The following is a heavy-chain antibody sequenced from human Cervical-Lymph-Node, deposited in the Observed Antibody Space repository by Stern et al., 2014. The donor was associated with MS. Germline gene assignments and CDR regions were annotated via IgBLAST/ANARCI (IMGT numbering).Heavy chain of an antibody. J-gene: IGHJ6*02. Sequence: VQLVESGPEVKKPGSSVRVSCKTSGDAFNNYGVSWVRQVPGQGLEWMGGIIPIFGTANYAQKFQGRVTISADESTGTVYMELSSLKSEDTAMYYCARDRDYGGQAKRAYGMDVWGQGTTVTVSS. V-gene: IGHV1-69*01. CDR3: ARDRDYGGQAKRAYGMDV. CDR1: GDAFNNYG. CDR2: IIPIFGTA. D-gene: IGHD4-23*01.